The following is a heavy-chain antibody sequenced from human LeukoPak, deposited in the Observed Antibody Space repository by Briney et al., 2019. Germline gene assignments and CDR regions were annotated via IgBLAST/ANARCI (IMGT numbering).Heavy chain of an antibody. V-gene: IGHV3-23*01. J-gene: IGHJ3*02. Sequence: GGSLRLSCAASGFTFSNYAMSWVRQAPGKGLEWVSALSGSGGGTYYADSVKGRFTISRDTSKNTLYLQMNSLRVEDTAVYYCARCFDIWGQGTMVTVSS. CDR3: ARCFDI. CDR2: LSGSGGGT. CDR1: GFTFSNYA.